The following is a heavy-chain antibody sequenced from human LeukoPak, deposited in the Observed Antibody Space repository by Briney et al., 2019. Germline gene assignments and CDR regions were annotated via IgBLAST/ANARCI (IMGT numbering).Heavy chain of an antibody. CDR1: GFTFSS. Sequence: RTGGSLRLSCAAPGFTFSSMNWVRQAPGKGLEWVSSISSSSSYIYYADSVRDRFTISRDISKNTLYLQMDSLRAEDTAVYYCTKDHSEYVWGSYRRDDYWGQGTLVTVSS. J-gene: IGHJ4*02. V-gene: IGHV3-21*04. D-gene: IGHD3-16*02. CDR3: TKDHSEYVWGSYRRDDY. CDR2: ISSSSSYI.